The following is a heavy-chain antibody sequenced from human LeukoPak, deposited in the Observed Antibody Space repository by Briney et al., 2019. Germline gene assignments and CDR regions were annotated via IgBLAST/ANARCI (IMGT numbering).Heavy chain of an antibody. V-gene: IGHV4-39*07. J-gene: IGHJ3*02. D-gene: IGHD6-13*01. CDR2: IFHSGST. CDR1: GGSISSSSYY. Sequence: PSETLSLTCTVSGGSISSSSYYWGWIRQPPGKGLEWIGYIFHSGSTYYDPSLKSRVTMSLDTSKNQFSLKLNSVTAADTAVYYCARDYSASSSVEAFEIWGQGTMVTVSS. CDR3: ARDYSASSSVEAFEI.